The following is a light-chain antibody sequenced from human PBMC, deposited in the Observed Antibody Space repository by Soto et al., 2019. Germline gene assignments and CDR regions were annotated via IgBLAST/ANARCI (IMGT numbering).Light chain of an antibody. J-gene: IGKJ5*01. V-gene: IGKV1-5*01. CDR3: QQYGGSPIT. Sequence: DIQMTQSPSTLSASVGSRVTITCRASQSISSWLAWYQQKPGKAPKLLIYDASSLESGVPSRFSGSGSGTDFTLTISRLEPEDFALYYCQQYGGSPITFGLGTRLEI. CDR1: QSISSW. CDR2: DAS.